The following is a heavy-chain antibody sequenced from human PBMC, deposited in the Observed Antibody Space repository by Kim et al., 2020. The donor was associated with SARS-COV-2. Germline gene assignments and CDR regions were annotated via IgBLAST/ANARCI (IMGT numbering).Heavy chain of an antibody. Sequence: SETLSLTCTVSGASISSHYWSWIRQPPGKGLEWIGYIYDSGSTNYNPSLKSRVTISVDTSKNQFSLKLKSLTAADAAVYYCAREVTYFGAGTSLFYYWG. CDR3: AREVTYFGAGTSLFYY. J-gene: IGHJ4*01. CDR2: IYDSGST. CDR1: GASISSHY. V-gene: IGHV4-59*11. D-gene: IGHD6-19*01.